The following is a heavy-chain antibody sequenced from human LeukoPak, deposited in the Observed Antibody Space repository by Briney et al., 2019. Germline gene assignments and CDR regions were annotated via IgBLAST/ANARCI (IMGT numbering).Heavy chain of an antibody. CDR3: ARACYGDPVGGGLDY. D-gene: IGHD4-17*01. CDR2: ISYDGSNK. V-gene: IGHV3-30-3*01. CDR1: GFTFSSYA. Sequence: PGRSLRLSCAASGFTFSSYAMHWVRQAPGKGLEWVAVISYDGSNKYYADSVKGRFTISRDNSKNTLYLQMSSLRAEDTAVYYCARACYGDPVGGGLDYWGQGTLVTVSS. J-gene: IGHJ4*02.